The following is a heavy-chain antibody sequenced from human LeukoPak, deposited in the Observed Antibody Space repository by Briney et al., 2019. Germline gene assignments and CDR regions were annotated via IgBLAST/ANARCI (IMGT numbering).Heavy chain of an antibody. D-gene: IGHD3-22*01. CDR1: GFTFTSSA. CDR2: IVVGSGNT. CDR3: AADPGDSSGYSFDY. V-gene: IGHV1-58*01. Sequence: SVTVSCKASGFTFTSSAVQWVRQARGQRLEWIGWIVVGSGNTNYAQKFQERVTITRDMSTSTAYMELSSLRSEDTAVYYCAADPGDSSGYSFDYWGQGTLVTVSS. J-gene: IGHJ4*02.